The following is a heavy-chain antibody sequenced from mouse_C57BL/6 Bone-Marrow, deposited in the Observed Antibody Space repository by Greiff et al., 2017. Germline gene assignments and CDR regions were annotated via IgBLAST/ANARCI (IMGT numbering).Heavy chain of an antibody. V-gene: IGHV14-3*01. CDR2: IDPANGNT. CDR3: ARFSYDYDGDWYFDV. Sequence: VQLKESVAELVRPGASVKLSCTASGFNIKNTYMHWVKQRPEQGLEWIGRIDPANGNTKYAPQFQGKATITADTSSNTAYLQLSSLTSDDTAIYYCARFSYDYDGDWYFDVWGTGTTVTVSS. J-gene: IGHJ1*03. D-gene: IGHD2-4*01. CDR1: GFNIKNTY.